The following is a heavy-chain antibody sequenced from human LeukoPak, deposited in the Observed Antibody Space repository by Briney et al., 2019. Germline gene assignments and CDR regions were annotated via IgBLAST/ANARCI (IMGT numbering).Heavy chain of an antibody. D-gene: IGHD3-3*01. CDR2: ISSSSSYI. Sequence: GGSLRLSCAASGFTFSNHGMNWVRQAPGKGLEWVSSISSSSSYIYYADSVKGRFTISRDNAKNSLYLQMNSLRAEDTAVYYCARDDRRDGGFDYWGQGTLVTVSS. V-gene: IGHV3-21*01. CDR1: GFTFSNHG. J-gene: IGHJ4*02. CDR3: ARDDRRDGGFDY.